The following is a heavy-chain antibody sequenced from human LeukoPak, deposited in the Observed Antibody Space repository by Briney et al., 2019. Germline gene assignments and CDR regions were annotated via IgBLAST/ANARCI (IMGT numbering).Heavy chain of an antibody. CDR3: ARSPRELGPYYFDY. D-gene: IGHD3-10*01. Sequence: SETLSLTCAVYGGSFSGYYWSWIRQPPGKGLEWIGYIYYSGSANYNPSLKSRVTISVDTSKNQFSLKLSSVTAADTAVYYCARSPRELGPYYFDYWGQGTLVTVSS. CDR1: GGSFSGYY. J-gene: IGHJ4*02. CDR2: IYYSGSA. V-gene: IGHV4-59*01.